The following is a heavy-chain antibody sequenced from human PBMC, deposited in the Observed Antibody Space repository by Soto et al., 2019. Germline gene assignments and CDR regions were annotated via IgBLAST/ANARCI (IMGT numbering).Heavy chain of an antibody. D-gene: IGHD3-22*01. V-gene: IGHV2-5*02. CDR2: IYWDDDK. J-gene: IGHJ4*02. Sequence: QITLKESCPTLVKPTQTLTLTCTFSGFSLSTSGVGVGWIRQPPGKALEWLALIYWDDDKRYSPSLKSRLTITKDTSKNQVVLTMTNMDPVDTATYYCAHRTYLYDSSGYYYAPFDYWGQGTLVTVSS. CDR1: GFSLSTSGVG. CDR3: AHRTYLYDSSGYYYAPFDY.